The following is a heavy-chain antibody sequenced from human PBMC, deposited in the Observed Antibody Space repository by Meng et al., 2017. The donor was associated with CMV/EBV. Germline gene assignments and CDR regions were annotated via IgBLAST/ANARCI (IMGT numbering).Heavy chain of an antibody. CDR2: IYYSGST. CDR1: GGSISSGDYY. D-gene: IGHD2-2*02. Sequence: LRLSCTVSGGSISSGDYYWSWIRQPPGKGLEWIGYIYYSGSTYYNPSLKSRVTISVDTSKNQFSLKLSSVTAADTAVYYCVREAGPYCSSTSCYTYVDYWGQGTLVTVSS. J-gene: IGHJ4*02. V-gene: IGHV4-30-4*08. CDR3: VREAGPYCSSTSCYTYVDY.